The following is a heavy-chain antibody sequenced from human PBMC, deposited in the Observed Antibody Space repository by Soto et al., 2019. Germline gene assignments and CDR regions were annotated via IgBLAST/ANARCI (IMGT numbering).Heavy chain of an antibody. CDR3: AKVSSSWYAGFFDL. CDR1: GFTFSSHA. V-gene: IGHV3-23*01. Sequence: EVQLLESGGGLVQPGGSLRLSCTASGFTFSSHAMTWVRQAPGKGLEWVSGLSDSGGRIYYADSVKGRFTIFRDNSMNTLYLQMNTLRAEDTAVYYCAKVSSSWYAGFFDLWGQGTLVTVSS. J-gene: IGHJ4*02. D-gene: IGHD6-13*01. CDR2: LSDSGGRI.